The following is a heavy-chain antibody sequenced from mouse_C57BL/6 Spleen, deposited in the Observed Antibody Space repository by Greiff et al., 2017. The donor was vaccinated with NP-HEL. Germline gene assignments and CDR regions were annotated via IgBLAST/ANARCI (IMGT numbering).Heavy chain of an antibody. D-gene: IGHD1-1*01. CDR1: GYTFTDYN. CDR3: ARSYYYGSSYGY. CDR2: INPNNGGT. J-gene: IGHJ2*01. V-gene: IGHV1-22*01. Sequence: VHVKQSGPELVKPGASVKMSCKASGYTFTDYNMHWVKQSHGKSLEWIGYINPNNGGTSYNQKFKGKATLTVNKSSSTAYMELRSLTSEDSAVYYCARSYYYGSSYGYWGQGTTLTVSS.